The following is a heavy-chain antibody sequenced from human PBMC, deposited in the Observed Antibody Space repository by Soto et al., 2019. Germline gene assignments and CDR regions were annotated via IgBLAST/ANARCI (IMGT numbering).Heavy chain of an antibody. J-gene: IGHJ6*02. CDR2: ISYDGSNK. Sequence: GGSLRLSCAASGFTFSSYGMHWLRQAPGKGLEWVAVISYDGSNKYYADSVKGRFSISRDNSKNTLYLQMSSLRAEDTAVYYCVKDGSSGWPYYYGMDVWGQGTTVTVSS. V-gene: IGHV3-30*18. D-gene: IGHD6-19*01. CDR3: VKDGSSGWPYYYGMDV. CDR1: GFTFSSYG.